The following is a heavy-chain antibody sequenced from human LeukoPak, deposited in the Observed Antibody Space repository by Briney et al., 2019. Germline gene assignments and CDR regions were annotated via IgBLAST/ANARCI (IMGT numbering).Heavy chain of an antibody. D-gene: IGHD1-26*01. CDR3: ARGAPVLNAFDI. V-gene: IGHV4-39*01. CDR2: IYYSGNT. J-gene: IGHJ3*02. CDR1: GDSIRSGSYN. Sequence: SETLSLTCTVSGDSIRSGSYNWGWIRQPPGKGLEWIGSIYYSGNTFYNPSLKSRVTISVDSSKNQFSLKLYFVTAADTAVYYCARGAPVLNAFDIWGLGTMVTVS.